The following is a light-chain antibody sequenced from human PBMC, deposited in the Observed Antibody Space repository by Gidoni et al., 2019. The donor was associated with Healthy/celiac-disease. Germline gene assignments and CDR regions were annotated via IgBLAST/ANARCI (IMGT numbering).Light chain of an antibody. J-gene: IGKJ3*01. CDR3: QQYDNLPPFT. V-gene: IGKV1-33*01. CDR2: DAS. Sequence: SQITQSPSSLSASVGDRVTITCQASQDISNYLNWYQQKPGKAPKLLIYDASNLETGVPSRFSGSGSGTDFTFTISSLQPEDIATYYCQQYDNLPPFTFGPGTKVDIK. CDR1: QDISNY.